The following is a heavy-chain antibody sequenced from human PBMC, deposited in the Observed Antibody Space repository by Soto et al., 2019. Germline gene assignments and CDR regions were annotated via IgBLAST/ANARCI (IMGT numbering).Heavy chain of an antibody. CDR2: IHRGGNT. J-gene: IGHJ4*02. CDR3: ARDPFQSWGY. D-gene: IGHD1-26*01. V-gene: IGHV3-53*01. Sequence: EVQLVESGGGLIQPGGSLRLSCAASGFPVSNNYMSWVRQAPGKGLEWVSVIHRGGNTDYADSVKGRFTISRDNSKNTLYLQVNSLRAEDTAMYYCARDPFQSWGYGGQGTLVTVSS. CDR1: GFPVSNNY.